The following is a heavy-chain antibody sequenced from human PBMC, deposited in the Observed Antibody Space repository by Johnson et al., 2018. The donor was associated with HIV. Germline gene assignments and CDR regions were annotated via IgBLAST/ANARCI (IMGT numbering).Heavy chain of an antibody. CDR1: GFIFSDYY. CDR3: ARGRYAFDI. J-gene: IGHJ3*02. CDR2: IKQDGSEN. D-gene: IGHD1-26*01. Sequence: VQLVESGGGLVKPGGSLRLSCAASGFIFSDYYMSWIRQAPGKGLEWVASIKQDGSENYYVDSVKGRFIISRDNAKKSLYLQMNSLRAEDTAVYYCARGRYAFDIWGQGTMVTVSS. V-gene: IGHV3-7*02.